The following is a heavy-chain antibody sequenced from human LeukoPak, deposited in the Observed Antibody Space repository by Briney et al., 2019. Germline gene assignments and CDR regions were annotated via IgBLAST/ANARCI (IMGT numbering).Heavy chain of an antibody. V-gene: IGHV1-69*13. CDR2: IIPIFGTA. CDR1: GGTFSSYA. Sequence: SVKVSCKASGGTFSSYAISWVRQAPGQGLEWMGGIIPIFGTANYAQKFQGRVTITADEFTSTAYMELSSLRSEDTAVYYCARSPYYYDSSGYYSDYWGQGTLVTVSS. CDR3: ARSPYYYDSSGYYSDY. J-gene: IGHJ4*02. D-gene: IGHD3-22*01.